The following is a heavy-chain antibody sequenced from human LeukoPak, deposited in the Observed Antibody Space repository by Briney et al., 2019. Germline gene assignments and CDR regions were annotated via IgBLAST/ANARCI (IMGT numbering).Heavy chain of an antibody. J-gene: IGHJ4*02. Sequence: SGTLSLTCTVSGSSISSTIYYWAWIRQPPGKGLEWIGSFSYSGNTFYNSSLTSRVSISEDTSKNQFSLKLTSVTAADTAVYYCARPPLLWGQGILVTVSS. V-gene: IGHV4-39*01. CDR1: GSSISSTIYY. CDR3: ARPPLL. CDR2: FSYSGNT. D-gene: IGHD2-21*01.